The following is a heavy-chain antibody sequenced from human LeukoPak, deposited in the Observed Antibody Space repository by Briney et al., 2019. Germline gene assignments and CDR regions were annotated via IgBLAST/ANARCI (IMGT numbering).Heavy chain of an antibody. V-gene: IGHV3-74*01. CDR2: INSDGSST. J-gene: IGHJ6*04. CDR3: ARPPLPTYYSYYGMDV. CDR1: GFTFSSYW. Sequence: GGSLRLSCAASGFTFSSYWMHWVRQAPGKGLVWVSRINSDGSSTSYADSVKGRFTISRDNAKNTLYLQMNSLRAEDTAVYYCARPPLPTYYSYYGMDVWGKGTRSPSPQ.